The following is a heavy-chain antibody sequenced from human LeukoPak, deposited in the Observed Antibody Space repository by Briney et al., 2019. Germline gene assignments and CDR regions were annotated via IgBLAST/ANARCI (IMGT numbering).Heavy chain of an antibody. CDR2: VIQDGDGK. D-gene: IGHD2/OR15-2a*01. CDR3: ARHFYGYFDS. Sequence: GGSLRLSCAASGFTFGSYWMTWVRQAPGKGLERAANVIQDGDGKYFVDSVKGRFTVSRDNAKNSLYLQMNSLRVEDTGVYYCARHFYGYFDSWGQGTLVTVSS. J-gene: IGHJ4*02. V-gene: IGHV3-7*01. CDR1: GFTFGSYW.